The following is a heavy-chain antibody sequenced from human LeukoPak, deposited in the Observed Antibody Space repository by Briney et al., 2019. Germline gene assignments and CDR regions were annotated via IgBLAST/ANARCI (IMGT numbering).Heavy chain of an antibody. CDR3: ARDAPHLVATILYYYGMDV. CDR2: ISAYNGNT. J-gene: IGHJ6*02. Sequence: ASVKVSCKASGYTFTSYGISWVRQAPGQGLEWMGWISAYNGNTNYAQKLQGRVTMTTDTSTSTAYMELRSLRSDDTAVYYCARDAPHLVATILYYYGMDVWGQGTTVTVSS. D-gene: IGHD5-12*01. V-gene: IGHV1-18*01. CDR1: GYTFTSYG.